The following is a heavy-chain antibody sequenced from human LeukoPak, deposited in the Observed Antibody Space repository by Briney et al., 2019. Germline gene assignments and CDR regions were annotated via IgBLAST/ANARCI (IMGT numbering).Heavy chain of an antibody. CDR2: IYYSGTT. CDR3: ARLGSQLWRYFDC. V-gene: IGHV4-59*01. D-gene: IGHD5-18*01. CDR1: GGSMSNYY. J-gene: IGHJ4*02. Sequence: SETLSLTCTVSGGSMSNYYWSWIRQPPGKGLEWIGYIYYSGTTNYNPSLKSRLTISIDTSKSQFSLNLNSVTAADTAVYYCARLGSQLWRYFDCWGQGTLVIVSS.